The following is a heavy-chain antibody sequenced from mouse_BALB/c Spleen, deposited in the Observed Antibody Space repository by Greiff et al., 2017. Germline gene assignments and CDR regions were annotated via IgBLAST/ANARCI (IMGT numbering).Heavy chain of an antibody. Sequence: EVKLVESGGGLVQPGGSLKLSCAASGFTFSSYGMSWVRQTPDKRLELVATINSNGGSTYYPDSVKGRFTISRDNAKNTRYLQMSSLKSEDTAMYYCARERAYGNYGGYAMDYWGQGTSVTVSS. D-gene: IGHD2-1*01. V-gene: IGHV5-6-3*01. CDR3: ARERAYGNYGGYAMDY. J-gene: IGHJ4*01. CDR1: GFTFSSYG. CDR2: INSNGGST.